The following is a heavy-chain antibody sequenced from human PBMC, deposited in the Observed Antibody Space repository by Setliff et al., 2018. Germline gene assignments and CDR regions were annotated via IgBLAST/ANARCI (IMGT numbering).Heavy chain of an antibody. J-gene: IGHJ4*02. V-gene: IGHV4-38-2*01. CDR1: GYSISSGNY. CDR3: ARHVLNRGTHPRPCDS. Sequence: SETLSLTCAVSGYSISSGNYWGWIRQPPGKGLEWIGSISHSGRAYYNPSLKSRVTISLDMSKNQFSLKLSSVTAADTAMYYCARHVLNRGTHPRPCDSWGQGTLVTVS. D-gene: IGHD1-26*01. CDR2: ISHSGRA.